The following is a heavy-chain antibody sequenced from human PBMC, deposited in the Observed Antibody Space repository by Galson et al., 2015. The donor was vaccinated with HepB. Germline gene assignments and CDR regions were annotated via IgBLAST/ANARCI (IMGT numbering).Heavy chain of an antibody. CDR3: ARDRWGYGSGSYLAY. D-gene: IGHD3-10*01. CDR1: GFTVSSNY. J-gene: IGHJ4*02. V-gene: IGHV3-53*04. CDR2: IYSGGST. Sequence: SLRLSCAASGFTVSSNYMSWVRQAPGKGLEWVPVIYSGGSTYYADSVKSRFTISRHNSKNTLYLQMNSLRAEDTAVYYCARDRWGYGSGSYLAYWGQGTLVTVSS.